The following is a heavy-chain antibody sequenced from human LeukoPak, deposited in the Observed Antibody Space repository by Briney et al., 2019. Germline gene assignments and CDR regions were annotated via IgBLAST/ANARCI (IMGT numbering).Heavy chain of an antibody. J-gene: IGHJ6*02. CDR1: GFTFSSFG. CDR2: IWSDGTTK. CDR3: ARETESITMVRGSRQHYYGMDV. V-gene: IGHV3-33*01. D-gene: IGHD3-10*01. Sequence: GGSLRLSCAASGFTFSSFGMHWVRQAPGKGLEWVAVIWSDGTTKYYADSVKGRFTISRDNARNSLSLQMNSLRAEDTAVYYCARETESITMVRGSRQHYYGMDVWGQGTTVTVSS.